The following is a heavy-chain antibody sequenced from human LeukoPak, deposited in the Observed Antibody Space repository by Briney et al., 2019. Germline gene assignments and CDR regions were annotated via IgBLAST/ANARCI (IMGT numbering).Heavy chain of an antibody. D-gene: IGHD2-15*01. Sequence: GGSLRLSCAASGLTFRTYGMHWVRQAPGKGLEWVAVISYDGRNRYYADSVKSRFTISRDDSRNTLYLQMNSLSAEDTAVYYCVTDGPPDEVVSATFDHWGQGTLVTVSS. CDR3: VTDGPPDEVVSATFDH. J-gene: IGHJ4*02. CDR2: ISYDGRNR. CDR1: GLTFRTYG. V-gene: IGHV3-33*03.